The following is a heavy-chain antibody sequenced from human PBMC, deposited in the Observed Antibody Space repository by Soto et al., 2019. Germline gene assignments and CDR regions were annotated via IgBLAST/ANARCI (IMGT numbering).Heavy chain of an antibody. J-gene: IGHJ4*02. V-gene: IGHV4-31*03. CDR1: GGSISSGGYY. CDR3: ARDVAYCSGGSCYGGGYFDY. CDR2: IHYSGST. Sequence: QVQLQESGPGLVKPSQTLSLTCTVSGGSISSGGYYWSWIRQHPGKGLEWIGYIHYSGSTYYNPSLESRVTISVDTAKNQFSRKLSSVTAADTAVYYCARDVAYCSGGSCYGGGYFDYWGQGTLVTVSS. D-gene: IGHD2-15*01.